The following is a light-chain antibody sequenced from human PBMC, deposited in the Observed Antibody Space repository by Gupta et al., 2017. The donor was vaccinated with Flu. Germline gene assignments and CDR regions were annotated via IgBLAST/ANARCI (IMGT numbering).Light chain of an antibody. CDR1: QGVSSY. V-gene: IGKV3-11*01. CDR2: DAS. CDR3: QQRSNWPWT. Sequence: PATLSLSPGERATLSCRASQGVSSYLAWYQQKPGQAPRLLIYDASNRATGIPARFSGSGSGTDFTLTISSLEPEDFAVYYCQQRSNWPWTFGQGTKVEIK. J-gene: IGKJ1*01.